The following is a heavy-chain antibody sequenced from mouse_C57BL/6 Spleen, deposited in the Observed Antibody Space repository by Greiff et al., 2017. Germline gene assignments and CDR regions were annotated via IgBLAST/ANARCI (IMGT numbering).Heavy chain of an antibody. V-gene: IGHV1-72*01. Sequence: QVHVKQPGAELVKPGASVKLSCKASGYTFTSYWMHWVKQRPGRGLEWIGRIDPNSGGTKYNEKFKSKATLTVDKPSSTAYMQLSSLTSEDSAVYYCARSERIYYGNYDAMDYWGQGTSVTVSS. J-gene: IGHJ4*01. CDR2: IDPNSGGT. D-gene: IGHD2-1*01. CDR3: ARSERIYYGNYDAMDY. CDR1: GYTFTSYW.